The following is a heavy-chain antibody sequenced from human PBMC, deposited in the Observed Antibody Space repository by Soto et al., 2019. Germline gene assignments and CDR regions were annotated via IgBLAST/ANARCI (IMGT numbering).Heavy chain of an antibody. J-gene: IGHJ6*02. D-gene: IGHD6-19*01. V-gene: IGHV4-34*01. CDR2: INHSGST. Sequence: PSETLSLTCAVYGGSGGSFSGYYWSWIRQPPGKGLEWIGEINHSGSTNYNPSLKSRVTISVDTSKNQFSLKLSSVTAADTAVYYCARGIEGWYQGRYYYGMDVWGQGTTVTVSS. CDR1: GGSGGSFSGYY. CDR3: ARGIEGWYQGRYYYGMDV.